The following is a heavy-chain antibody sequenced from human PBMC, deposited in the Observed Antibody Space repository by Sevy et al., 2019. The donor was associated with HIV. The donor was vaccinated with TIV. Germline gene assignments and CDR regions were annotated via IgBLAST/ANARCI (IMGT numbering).Heavy chain of an antibody. D-gene: IGHD3-10*01. CDR3: ARDRVYYYGSGSYTYYFDY. Sequence: GGSLRLSCAASGFTFSSYWMSWVRQAPGKGLEWVANIKQDGSEKYYVDSVKGRFTISRDNAKNSLYLQMNSLRAEDTAVYYCARDRVYYYGSGSYTYYFDYWGHGTLVTVSS. CDR2: IKQDGSEK. V-gene: IGHV3-7*01. J-gene: IGHJ4*01. CDR1: GFTFSSYW.